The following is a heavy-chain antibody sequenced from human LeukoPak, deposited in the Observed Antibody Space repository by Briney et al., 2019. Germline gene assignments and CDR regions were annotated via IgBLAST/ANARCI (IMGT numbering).Heavy chain of an antibody. CDR1: GYTLTELS. V-gene: IGHV1-24*01. Sequence: VASVKVSCKVSGYTLTELSMHWVRQAPGKGLEWMGGFDPEDGETIYAQKFQGRVTMTEDTSTDTAYMELSSLRSEDTAVYYCATGYIVATTDKAPFDYWGQGTLVTVSS. J-gene: IGHJ4*02. CDR2: FDPEDGET. CDR3: ATGYIVATTDKAPFDY. D-gene: IGHD5-12*01.